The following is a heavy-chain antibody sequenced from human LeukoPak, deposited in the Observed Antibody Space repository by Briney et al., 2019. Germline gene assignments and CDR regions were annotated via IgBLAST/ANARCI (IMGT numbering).Heavy chain of an antibody. CDR2: IIPIFGTA. V-gene: IGHV1-69*05. Sequence: ASVKVSCKASGGTFSSYAISWVRQAPGQGLEWMGGIIPIFGTANYAQKFQSRVTITTDESTSTAYMELSSLRSEDTAVYYCARGRGAAATYNYYYMDVWGKGTTVTVSS. D-gene: IGHD6-13*01. CDR1: GGTFSSYA. J-gene: IGHJ6*03. CDR3: ARGRGAAATYNYYYMDV.